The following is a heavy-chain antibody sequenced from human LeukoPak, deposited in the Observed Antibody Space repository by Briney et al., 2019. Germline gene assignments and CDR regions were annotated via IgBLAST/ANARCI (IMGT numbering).Heavy chain of an antibody. CDR1: GDSVSSKIAA. J-gene: IGHJ4*02. Sequence: SQTLSLTCAISGDSVSSKIAAWHWVRQSPSRGLEWLGRTYYRSKWYNDYAVSVKSRISINPDTSKNQFSLQLNSVTPEDTAVYYCARGQPLVGATSFDYWGQGTLVTVSS. D-gene: IGHD1-26*01. CDR2: TYYRSKWYN. V-gene: IGHV6-1*01. CDR3: ARGQPLVGATSFDY.